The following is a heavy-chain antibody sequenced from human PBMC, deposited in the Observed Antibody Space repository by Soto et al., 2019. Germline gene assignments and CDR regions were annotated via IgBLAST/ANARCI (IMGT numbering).Heavy chain of an antibody. CDR3: VRIRRGDGYTFGY. Sequence: EVKLVESGGVSVQPGGSLRLSCTASGFTLSNYWMHWVRRAPGKGLVWVSRINTDGSTTTYADSVKGRFTISRDNAKNTLYLQMNSLRDEDTAVYYCVRIRRGDGYTFGYWGQGTLVTVSS. CDR1: GFTLSNYW. CDR2: INTDGSTT. J-gene: IGHJ4*02. D-gene: IGHD5-12*01. V-gene: IGHV3-74*01.